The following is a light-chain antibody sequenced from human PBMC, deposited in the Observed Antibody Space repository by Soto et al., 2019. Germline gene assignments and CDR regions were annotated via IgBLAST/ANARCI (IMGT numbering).Light chain of an antibody. V-gene: IGKV3-11*01. J-gene: IGKJ3*01. CDR3: QQRSNWPLT. CDR2: DAS. Sequence: EIVLTQSRATLSLSPGERATLSCMASQSVSSYLAWYQQKPGQAPRLLIYDASNRATGIPARFSGSGSGTDFTLTISSLEPEDFAVYYCQQRSNWPLTFGPGTKVDIK. CDR1: QSVSSY.